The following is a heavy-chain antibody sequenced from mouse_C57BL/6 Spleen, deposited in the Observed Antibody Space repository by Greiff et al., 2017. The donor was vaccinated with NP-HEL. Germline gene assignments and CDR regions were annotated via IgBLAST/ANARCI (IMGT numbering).Heavy chain of an antibody. V-gene: IGHV1-81*01. J-gene: IGHJ2*01. D-gene: IGHD3-2*01. CDR3: AILDSTYYFDY. Sequence: QVQLKESGAELARPGASVKLSCKASGYTFTSYGISWVKQRTGQGLEWIGEIYPRSGNTYYNEKFKGKATLTADKSSSTAYMELRSLTSEDSAVYFCAILDSTYYFDYWGQGTTLTVSS. CDR2: IYPRSGNT. CDR1: GYTFTSYG.